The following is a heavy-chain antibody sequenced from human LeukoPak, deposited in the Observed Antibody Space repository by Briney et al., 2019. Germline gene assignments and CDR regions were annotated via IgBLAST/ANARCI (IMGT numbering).Heavy chain of an antibody. D-gene: IGHD4-11*01. CDR3: ARPPGGPDDSFGFDY. V-gene: IGHV5-51*01. J-gene: IGHJ4*02. Sequence: GESLKISCKGSGYSFTSYWIGWVRQMPGKGLEWMGIIYPGDSDTRYSPSFQGQVTISADKSISTAYLQWSSLKAPDTAMYYCARPPGGPDDSFGFDYWGQGTLVTVSS. CDR2: IYPGDSDT. CDR1: GYSFTSYW.